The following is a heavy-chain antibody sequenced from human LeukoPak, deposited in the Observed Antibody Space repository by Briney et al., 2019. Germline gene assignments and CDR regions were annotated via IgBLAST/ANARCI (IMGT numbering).Heavy chain of an antibody. CDR2: IDPSDAYT. J-gene: IGHJ4*02. CDR1: GYSFAYYW. CDR3: ARHEGYSSSAEVY. V-gene: IGHV5-10-1*01. D-gene: IGHD6-13*01. Sequence: GESLKISCKASGYSFAYYWIGGVRQMPGKGLEWMGRIDPSDAYTNYSPSFQGHVTISSDKSIKTAYLQWSSLKASDTAMYYCARHEGYSSSAEVYWGQGTLVTVSS.